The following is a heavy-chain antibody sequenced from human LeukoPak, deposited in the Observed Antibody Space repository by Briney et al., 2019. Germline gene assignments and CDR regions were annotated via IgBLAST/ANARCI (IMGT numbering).Heavy chain of an antibody. J-gene: IGHJ6*02. CDR2: VYYTGTN. CDR3: ASQSDTYSHDGLDF. CDR1: GGSLKNYY. Sequence: SETLSLTCALAGGSLKNYYWSWIRQPLGKGLEWIGYVYYTGTNSFNPSLKSRVTISVETSQNQLSLTLNSVTAADTAVYHCASQSDTYSHDGLDFWGQGTTVIVSS. V-gene: IGHV4-59*01.